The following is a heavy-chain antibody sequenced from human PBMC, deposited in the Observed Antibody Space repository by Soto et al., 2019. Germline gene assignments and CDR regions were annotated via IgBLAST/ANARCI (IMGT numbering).Heavy chain of an antibody. J-gene: IGHJ3*02. CDR2: IYYSGST. V-gene: IGHV4-59*01. Sequence: QVQLQESGPGLVKPSEPLSLTCTVSCDSISSYYWSWIRQPPGKGLEWIGYIYYSGSTNYNPSLKSRVTISVDTSKTQFSLKVSSVTAADTAVYYCARSKYDDFWSGEANAFDIWGQGTMVIVSS. CDR3: ARSKYDDFWSGEANAFDI. D-gene: IGHD3-3*01. CDR1: CDSISSYY.